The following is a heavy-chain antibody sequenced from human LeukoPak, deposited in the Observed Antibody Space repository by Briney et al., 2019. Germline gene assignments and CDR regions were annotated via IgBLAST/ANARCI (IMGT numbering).Heavy chain of an antibody. D-gene: IGHD3-3*01. Sequence: PGGSLGLSCAASGFRFSSHGMNWVRQVPGKGLEWVSHISSTSSSIYYADSVKGRFTISRDTAKNSLYLQMNSLRAEDTAVYYCARVPGRHDLDTFDIWGQGTMVTVSS. CDR3: ARVPGRHDLDTFDI. CDR2: ISSTSSSI. J-gene: IGHJ3*02. CDR1: GFRFSSHG. V-gene: IGHV3-48*01.